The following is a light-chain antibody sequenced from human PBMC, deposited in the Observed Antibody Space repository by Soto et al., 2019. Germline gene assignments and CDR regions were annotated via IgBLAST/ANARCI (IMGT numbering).Light chain of an antibody. V-gene: IGKV3-11*01. CDR1: QSVSNS. CDR2: DVS. CDR3: QQYGSSGT. Sequence: EIVLTQSPATLSLSPGERVTLSCRASQSVSNSLAWYQQKPGQPPRLLIYDVSNRATGIPARFSGSGSGTDFTLTITSLEPEDFAVYYCQQYGSSGTFGQGTKWIS. J-gene: IGKJ1*01.